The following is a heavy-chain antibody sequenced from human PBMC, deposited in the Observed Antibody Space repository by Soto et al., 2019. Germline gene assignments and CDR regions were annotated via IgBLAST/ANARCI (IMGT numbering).Heavy chain of an antibody. D-gene: IGHD6-13*01. CDR2: IIPIFGTA. V-gene: IGHV1-69*13. J-gene: IGHJ3*02. Sequence: GXSVKVSCRASGGPWSSDAIIWGRRSPGQGLEWMGGIIPIFGTANYAQKFQGRVTITADESTSTAYMELSSLRSEDTAVYYCARPGMTRGKRAFDIWGQGTMVTVSS. CDR3: ARPGMTRGKRAFDI. CDR1: GGPWSSDA.